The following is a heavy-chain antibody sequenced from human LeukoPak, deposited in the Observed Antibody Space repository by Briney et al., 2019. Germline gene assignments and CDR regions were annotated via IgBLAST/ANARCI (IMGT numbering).Heavy chain of an antibody. CDR1: GFTFSSYC. J-gene: IGHJ4*02. Sequence: GGSLRLFCAASGFTFSSYCMNWVRQAPGKGLEWVSSISSSSSYIYYGDSVKGRFTISRDNAKDSLYLQMNSLRAEDTAVYYCARDYEIYWGQGTLVTVSS. CDR3: ARDYEIY. CDR2: ISSSSSYI. V-gene: IGHV3-21*01. D-gene: IGHD5-12*01.